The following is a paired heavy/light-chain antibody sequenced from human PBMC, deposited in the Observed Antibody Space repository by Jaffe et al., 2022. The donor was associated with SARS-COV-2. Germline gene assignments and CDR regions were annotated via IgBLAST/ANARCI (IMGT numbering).Light chain of an antibody. CDR3: SSYTSSSTLLYV. CDR2: EVS. Sequence: QSALTQPASVSGSPGQSITISCTGTSSDVGGYNYVSWYQQHPGKAPKLMIYEVSNRPSGVSNRFSGSKSGNTASLTISGLQAEDEADYYCSSYTSSSTLLYVFGTGTKVTVL. V-gene: IGLV2-14*01. CDR1: SSDVGGYNY. J-gene: IGLJ1*01.
Heavy chain of an antibody. D-gene: IGHD3-22*01. J-gene: IGHJ6*02. CDR2: IYTSGST. V-gene: IGHV4-4*07. CDR1: GGSISSYY. Sequence: QVQLQESGPGLVKPSETLSLTCTVSGGSISSYYWSWIRQPAGKGLEWIGRIYTSGSTNYNPSLKSRVTMSVDTSKNQFSLKLSSVTAADTAVYYCAREHYYDSSRPYYYYYGMDVWGQGTTVTVSS. CDR3: AREHYYDSSRPYYYYYGMDV.